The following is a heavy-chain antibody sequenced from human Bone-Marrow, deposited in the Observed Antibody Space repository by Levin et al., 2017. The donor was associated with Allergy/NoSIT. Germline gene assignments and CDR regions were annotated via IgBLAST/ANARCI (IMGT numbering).Heavy chain of an antibody. Sequence: ASVKVSCKASGYTFTSYDINWVRQATGQGLEWMGWMNPNSGNTGYAQKFQGRVTMTRNTSISTAYMELSSLRSEDTAVYYCARGRYIVVVPAAIFGKDNWFDPWGQGTLVTVSS. J-gene: IGHJ5*02. CDR2: MNPNSGNT. V-gene: IGHV1-8*01. CDR1: GYTFTSYD. D-gene: IGHD2-2*01. CDR3: ARGRYIVVVPAAIFGKDNWFDP.